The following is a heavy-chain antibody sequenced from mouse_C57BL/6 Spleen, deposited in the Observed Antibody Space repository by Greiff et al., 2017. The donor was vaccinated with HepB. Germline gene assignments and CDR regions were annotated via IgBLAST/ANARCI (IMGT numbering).Heavy chain of an antibody. CDR2: ISSGSSTI. Sequence: EVQGVESGGGLVKPGGSLKLSCAASGFTFSDYGMHWVRQAPGKGLEWVAYISSGSSTIYYADTVKGRFTISRDKAKNTLFLQMTSLRSEDTAMYYCARRGLRRGYAMDYWGQGTSVTVSS. J-gene: IGHJ4*01. V-gene: IGHV5-17*01. CDR3: ARRGLRRGYAMDY. D-gene: IGHD2-4*01. CDR1: GFTFSDYG.